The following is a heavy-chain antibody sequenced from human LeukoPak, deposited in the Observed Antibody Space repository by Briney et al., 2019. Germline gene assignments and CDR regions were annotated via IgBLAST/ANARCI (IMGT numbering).Heavy chain of an antibody. J-gene: IGHJ4*02. V-gene: IGHV3-30*03. Sequence: PGGSLRLSCAASGFTFSSYGMHWVRQAPGKGLEWVAVISYDGSNKYYADSVKGRFTISRDNSKNTLYLQMNSLRAEDTAVYYCARGHNYVWGSYRYTELDFDYWGQGTLVTVSS. CDR2: ISYDGSNK. CDR1: GFTFSSYG. D-gene: IGHD3-16*02. CDR3: ARGHNYVWGSYRYTELDFDY.